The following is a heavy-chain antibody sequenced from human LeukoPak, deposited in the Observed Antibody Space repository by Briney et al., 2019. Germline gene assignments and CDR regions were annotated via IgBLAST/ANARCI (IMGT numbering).Heavy chain of an antibody. V-gene: IGHV5-51*01. CDR2: IYPGDSDT. D-gene: IGHD3-16*01. CDR3: VRGWRGSLYDPPDF. J-gene: IGHJ4*02. Sequence: GESLKTSCEASGYTFTKHWIGWVRQMPGKGLEWMGIIYPGDSDTRYNPSFQGQVTVSVDKSITTAYLQWSSLKASDTAVYYCVRGWRGSLYDPPDFWGQGTLVTVSS. CDR1: GYTFTKHW.